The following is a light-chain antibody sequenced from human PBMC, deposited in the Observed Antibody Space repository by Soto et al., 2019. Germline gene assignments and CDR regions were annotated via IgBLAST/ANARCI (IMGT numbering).Light chain of an antibody. J-gene: IGLJ1*01. Sequence: QSVLTQPPSVSGAPGQRVTISCTGSSSNIGAHYDVHWYQQLPGTAPKLLIYGNSNRPSGVPDRFSGSKSATSASLAITGLQAEDEADYYCQSYASSLSGYVFGTGTKLTVL. V-gene: IGLV1-40*01. CDR1: SSNIGAHYD. CDR2: GNS. CDR3: QSYASSLSGYV.